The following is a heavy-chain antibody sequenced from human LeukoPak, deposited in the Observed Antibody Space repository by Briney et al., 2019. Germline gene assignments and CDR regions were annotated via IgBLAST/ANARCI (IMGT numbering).Heavy chain of an antibody. Sequence: PGGSLRLSCAASGFTFRSHAMHWVCQAPGKGLEWVAHIWFDGSNKYFADSVKGRFTISRGNSKNTLYLQMNSLRAEDTAVYYCARDGRSGPHFDSWGQGTLVTVSS. CDR1: GFTFRSHA. CDR2: IWFDGSNK. CDR3: ARDGRSGPHFDS. J-gene: IGHJ4*02. D-gene: IGHD1-1*01. V-gene: IGHV3-33*01.